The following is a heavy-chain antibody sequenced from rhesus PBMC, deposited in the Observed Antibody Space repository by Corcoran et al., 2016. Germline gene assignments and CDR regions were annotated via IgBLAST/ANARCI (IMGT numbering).Heavy chain of an antibody. Sequence: EVQLAESGGGLVQPGGSLRLSCAASGFTVSSYWMGWVRQAQGKGREWFSDIYGSTMSYGVSVKGQFTGSRDNAKNSLYLEMNSLRAEYTAVYYCTRNSNYQDKLGYYFDYWGQGVLVTVSS. D-gene: IGHD4-23*01. CDR2: IYGSTM. CDR3: TRNSNYQDKLGYYFDY. CDR1: GFTVSSYW. V-gene: IGHV3-11*01. J-gene: IGHJ4*01.